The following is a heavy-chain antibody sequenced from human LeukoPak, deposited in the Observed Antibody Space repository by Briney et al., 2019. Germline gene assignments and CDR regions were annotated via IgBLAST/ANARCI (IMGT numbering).Heavy chain of an antibody. CDR2: IKTDGSIT. CDR3: ARVRYRLAETYIDY. Sequence: GSLRLSCAASGFSFSVFWMHWVRQAPGKGPVWVSRIKTDGSITNYADSVKGRFTISRDNAKNTLYLQMNSLRAEDTAVYYCARVRYRLAETYIDYWGQGTLVTVSS. D-gene: IGHD3-16*01. CDR1: GFSFSVFW. J-gene: IGHJ4*02. V-gene: IGHV3-74*01.